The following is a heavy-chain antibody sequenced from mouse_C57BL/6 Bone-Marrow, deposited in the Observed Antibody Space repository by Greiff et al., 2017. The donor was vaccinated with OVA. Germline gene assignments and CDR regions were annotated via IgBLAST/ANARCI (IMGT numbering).Heavy chain of an antibody. CDR3: ARHEGDDYVFAY. CDR2: FYPGSGSI. V-gene: IGHV1-62-2*01. CDR1: GSTFTEYT. D-gene: IGHD2-4*01. Sequence: QVQLQQSGAELVKPGASVKLSCKASGSTFTEYTIHWVKQRSGPGLEWIGLFYPGSGSIKSNEKFKDKATLTADKSSITVYMERSRLTAEDSAVYCCARHEGDDYVFAYWGQGTLVTVSA. J-gene: IGHJ3*01.